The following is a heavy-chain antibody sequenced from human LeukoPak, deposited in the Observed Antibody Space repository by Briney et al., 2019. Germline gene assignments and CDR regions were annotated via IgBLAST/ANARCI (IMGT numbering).Heavy chain of an antibody. V-gene: IGHV1-46*01. CDR3: ATDTDFWSGYRKLHLRY. J-gene: IGHJ4*02. CDR2: INPSGGST. Sequence: ASVKVSCKASGYTFTSYYMHWVRQAPGQGLEWMGIINPSGGSTSYAQKFQGRVTMTEDTSTDTAYMELSSLRSEDTAVYYCATDTDFWSGYRKLHLRYWGQGTLVTVSS. CDR1: GYTFTSYY. D-gene: IGHD3-3*01.